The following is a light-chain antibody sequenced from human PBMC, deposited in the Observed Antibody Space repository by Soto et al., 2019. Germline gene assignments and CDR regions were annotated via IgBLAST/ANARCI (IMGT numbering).Light chain of an antibody. V-gene: IGKV3-11*01. CDR2: DAS. CDR3: PQRSNWPPVIT. CDR1: QSFSSY. J-gene: IGKJ5*01. Sequence: EIVLTQSPGTLSLSPGERATLSCRASQSFSSYLAWYQQKPGQAPRILIYDASKRATGIPARFSGRGSGTDFTLTISSLEPEDFAVYYCPQRSNWPPVITFGQGTRLEIK.